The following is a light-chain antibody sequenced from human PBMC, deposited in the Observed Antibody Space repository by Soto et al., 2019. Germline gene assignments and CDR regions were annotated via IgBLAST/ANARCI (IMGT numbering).Light chain of an antibody. V-gene: IGKV3-20*01. Sequence: EIVLTQSPGTLSLSPGERATLSFRASQSVSSSSYVAWYQQKPGHAPRLLIYCASSSATGIPDRFSGSGSGTDFTLTSSRLEPEDFAVYYCQPYGSSLTFVGGTKVEIK. J-gene: IGKJ4*01. CDR1: QSVSSSSY. CDR3: QPYGSSLT. CDR2: CAS.